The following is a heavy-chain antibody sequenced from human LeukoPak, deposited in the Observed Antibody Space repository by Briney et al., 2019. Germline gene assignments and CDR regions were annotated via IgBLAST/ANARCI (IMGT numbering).Heavy chain of an antibody. J-gene: IGHJ6*02. CDR1: GFTFSSYG. Sequence: GGSLRLSCAASGFTFSSYGMHWVRQAPGKGLEWVAVISYDGSNKYYADSVKGRFTISRDNSKNTPYLQMNSLRAEDTAVYYCARGRCSSTSCYLFLTFYYYYGMDVWGQGTTVTVSS. CDR2: ISYDGSNK. CDR3: ARGRCSSTSCYLFLTFYYYYGMDV. V-gene: IGHV3-30*03. D-gene: IGHD2-2*01.